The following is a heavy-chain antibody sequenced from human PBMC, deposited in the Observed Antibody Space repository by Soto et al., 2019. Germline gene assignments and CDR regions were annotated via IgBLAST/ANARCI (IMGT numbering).Heavy chain of an antibody. CDR3: ARPAVGGVVPAAIPVGVEVWFDP. CDR1: GYTFTSYG. V-gene: IGHV1-18*04. Sequence: QVPLVQSGAEVKKPGASVKVSCKASGYTFTSYGISWVRQAPGQGLEWMGWISAYNGNTNYAQKLQGRVTMTTDTSTSTAYMELRSLRSDDTAVYYCARPAVGGVVPAAIPVGVEVWFDPWGQGTLVTVSS. J-gene: IGHJ5*02. D-gene: IGHD2-2*02. CDR2: ISAYNGNT.